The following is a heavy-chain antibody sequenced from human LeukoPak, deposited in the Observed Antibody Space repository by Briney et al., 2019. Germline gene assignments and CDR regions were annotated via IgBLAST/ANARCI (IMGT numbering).Heavy chain of an antibody. Sequence: GGSLRLSCAASGFTFSSYAMSWVRQAPGKGLEWVSAISGSGGSTYYADSVKDRFTISRDNSKNTLYLQMNSLRAEDTAVYYCAKTGSSSLFAYYFDYWGQGTLVTVSS. V-gene: IGHV3-23*01. D-gene: IGHD6-13*01. CDR1: GFTFSSYA. J-gene: IGHJ4*02. CDR2: ISGSGGST. CDR3: AKTGSSSLFAYYFDY.